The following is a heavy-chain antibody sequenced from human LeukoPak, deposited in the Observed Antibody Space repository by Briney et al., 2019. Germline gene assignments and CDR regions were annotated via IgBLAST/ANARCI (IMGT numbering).Heavy chain of an antibody. J-gene: IGHJ4*02. CDR1: GGSVSGTNYY. Sequence: PSETLSLTCSVSGGSVSGTNYYWAWIRQPPEKGLEWIGTIYYSGSTYYNVSLKSRVTISVDTSKNQFSLKLSSVTAADTAVYYCAGYSGYDISYFDYWGQGTLVTVSS. CDR3: AGYSGYDISYFDY. CDR2: IYYSGST. D-gene: IGHD5-12*01. V-gene: IGHV4-39*07.